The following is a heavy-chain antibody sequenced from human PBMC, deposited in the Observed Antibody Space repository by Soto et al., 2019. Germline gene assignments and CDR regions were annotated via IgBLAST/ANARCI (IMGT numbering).Heavy chain of an antibody. D-gene: IGHD2-2*01. V-gene: IGHV3-30*03. Sequence: HVQLVESGGSVVQPGGSLRLSCAASGFTFNNHGMHWVRQAPGKGLEWVAVISYDGSNKYYADSMRGRLTISRDNSKNTLYLQMHSLRPEDTAVYYCASWAGRSSTSFFSGPFDYWGQGTLVTASS. CDR2: ISYDGSNK. J-gene: IGHJ4*02. CDR1: GFTFNNHG. CDR3: ASWAGRSSTSFFSGPFDY.